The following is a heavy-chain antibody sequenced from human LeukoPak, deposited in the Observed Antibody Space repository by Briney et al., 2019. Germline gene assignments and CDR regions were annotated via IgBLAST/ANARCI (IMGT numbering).Heavy chain of an antibody. D-gene: IGHD2-8*01. CDR2: IIPIFGTA. J-gene: IGHJ4*02. CDR1: GYTFTSYG. V-gene: IGHV1-69*13. Sequence: SVKVSCKASGYTFTSYGISWVRQAPGQGLEWMGGIIPIFGTANYAQKFQGRVTITADESTSTAYMELSSLRSEDTAVYYCARAGSAYYCTNGVCYSRRLDYWGQGTLVTVSS. CDR3: ARAGSAYYCTNGVCYSRRLDY.